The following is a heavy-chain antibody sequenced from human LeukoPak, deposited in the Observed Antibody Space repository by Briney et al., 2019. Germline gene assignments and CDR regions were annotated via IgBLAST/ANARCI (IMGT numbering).Heavy chain of an antibody. Sequence: GGSLRLSCAASGFTFSSYGMHWVRQAPGKGLEWVAVIWYDGSNKYYADSVKGRFTISRDNSKNTLYLQMNSLRAEDTAVYYCARDLQHYYGSGSYFDYWGQETLVTVSS. V-gene: IGHV3-33*01. D-gene: IGHD3-10*01. J-gene: IGHJ4*02. CDR2: IWYDGSNK. CDR3: ARDLQHYYGSGSYFDY. CDR1: GFTFSSYG.